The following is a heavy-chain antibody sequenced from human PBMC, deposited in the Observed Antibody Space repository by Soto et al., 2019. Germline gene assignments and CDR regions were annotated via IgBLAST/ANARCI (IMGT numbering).Heavy chain of an antibody. CDR2: ISYDGTNK. V-gene: IGHV3-30-3*01. D-gene: IGHD5-18*01. CDR1: GFTFNNYA. J-gene: IGHJ4*02. CDR3: ARGDGYIYGNTFDS. Sequence: HPGGSLRLSCAASGFTFNNYAMHWVRQAPGKGLEWVAFISYDGTNKYYADSVTGRFTVSRDNSRNTLYLQMNSLRAEDTAVYYCARGDGYIYGNTFDSWGQGTLVTVSS.